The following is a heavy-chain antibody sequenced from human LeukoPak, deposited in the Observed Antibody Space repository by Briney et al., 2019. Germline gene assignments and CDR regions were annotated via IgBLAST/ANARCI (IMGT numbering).Heavy chain of an antibody. Sequence: SETLSLTCAVYGGSFSGYYWTYIRQPPGKGLEWIGEINNGGTTNYNPSLKSRVTISVDTSKNQFSLKLSSVTAADTAVYYCARGPYSSSWYQPNWFDPWGQGTLVTVSS. CDR2: INNGGTT. J-gene: IGHJ5*02. V-gene: IGHV4-34*01. CDR1: GGSFSGYY. CDR3: ARGPYSSSWYQPNWFDP. D-gene: IGHD6-13*01.